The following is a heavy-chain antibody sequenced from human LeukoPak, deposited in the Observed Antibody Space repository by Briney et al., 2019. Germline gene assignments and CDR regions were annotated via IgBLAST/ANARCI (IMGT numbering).Heavy chain of an antibody. CDR2: ISYDGSNK. Sequence: SCKASGYTFTGYYMHWVRQAPGKGLEWVAVISYDGSNKYYADSVKGRFTISRDNSKNTLYLQMNSLRAEDTAVYYCARAGGDYGSGRKPLDLWGRGTLVTVSS. V-gene: IGHV3-30-3*01. D-gene: IGHD3-10*01. CDR1: GYTFTGYY. CDR3: ARAGGDYGSGRKPLDL. J-gene: IGHJ2*01.